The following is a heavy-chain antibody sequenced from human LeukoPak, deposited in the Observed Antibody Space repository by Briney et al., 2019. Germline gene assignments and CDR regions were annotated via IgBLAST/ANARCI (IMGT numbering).Heavy chain of an antibody. D-gene: IGHD5-18*01. CDR3: ARAGIQLWLRGAFDI. V-gene: IGHV3-30*04. CDR1: GFTFSKYT. J-gene: IGHJ3*02. CDR2: ISYDGRVK. Sequence: PGGSLRLSCAVSGFTFSKYTIHSVRQAPGKGLGWVAFISYDGRVKYYADSVKGRFTISRHNSQNTLALQMNSLRGEDTAVYYCARAGIQLWLRGAFDIWGQGTMVTVSS.